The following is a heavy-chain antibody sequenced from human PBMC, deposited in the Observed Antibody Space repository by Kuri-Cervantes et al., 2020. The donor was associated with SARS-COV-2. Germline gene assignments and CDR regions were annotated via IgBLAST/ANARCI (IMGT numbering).Heavy chain of an antibody. D-gene: IGHD3-10*01. CDR3: ARDLWFGEDLDY. CDR2: IIPILGTA. V-gene: IGHV1-69*10. Sequence: SVKVSCKASGGTFSSYAISWVRQAPGQGLEWMGGIIPILGTANYAQKFQGRVTITADKSTSTAYMELSSLRSEDTAVYYCARDLWFGEDLDYWGQGTLVTVSS. CDR1: GGTFSSYA. J-gene: IGHJ4*02.